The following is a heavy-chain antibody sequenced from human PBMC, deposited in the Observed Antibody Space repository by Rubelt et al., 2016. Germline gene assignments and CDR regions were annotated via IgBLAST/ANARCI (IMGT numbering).Heavy chain of an antibody. V-gene: IGHV3-64D*06. D-gene: IGHD4-23*01. Sequence: EVQLVESGGGLVKPGGSLRLSCAASGFTFSNAWMNWFRQAPGKGLEYVSAISSNGVNPYYADSVKGRFTISRDNSKNTLYLQMSSLRPEDTAVYYCVKAGGGIRPWGQGTLVTVSS. CDR3: VKAGGGIRP. CDR1: GFTFSNAW. J-gene: IGHJ5*02. CDR2: ISSNGVNP.